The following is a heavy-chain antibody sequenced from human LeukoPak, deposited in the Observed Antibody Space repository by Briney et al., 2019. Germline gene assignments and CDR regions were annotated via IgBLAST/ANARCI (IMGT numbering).Heavy chain of an antibody. V-gene: IGHV5-51*01. Sequence: GESLKISCKGSGYRFAGYWIGWVRQIPGKGLEWMGIIYPGVSDTRYSPSFQGQVTISADQSISTAYLQWSSLKDSDTAMYYCASPSYGDYYYYGMDVWGQGTTVTVSS. D-gene: IGHD4-17*01. CDR1: GYRFAGYW. J-gene: IGHJ6*02. CDR2: IYPGVSDT. CDR3: ASPSYGDYYYYGMDV.